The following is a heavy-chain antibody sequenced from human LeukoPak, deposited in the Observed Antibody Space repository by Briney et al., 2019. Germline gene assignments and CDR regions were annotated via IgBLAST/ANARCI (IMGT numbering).Heavy chain of an antibody. CDR2: IAYDGTNK. CDR1: GFTYSRYY. J-gene: IGHJ5*02. CDR3: ARLRDMVRAGYNWLDP. Sequence: GRSLRLSCAASGFTYSRYYMHGVREARGKGLECGALIAYDGTNKSYAESVKGRCTRSKDNSNDTLYLLMTSLRPDDTAVYHCARLRDMVRAGYNWLDPWGQGTLVTVSS. D-gene: IGHD3-10*01. V-gene: IGHV3-30*03.